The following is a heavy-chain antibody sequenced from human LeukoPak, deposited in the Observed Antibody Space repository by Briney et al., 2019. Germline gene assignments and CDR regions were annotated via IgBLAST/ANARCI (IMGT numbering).Heavy chain of an antibody. V-gene: IGHV3-7*01. D-gene: IGHD5-12*01. CDR1: GFTFSTYW. Sequence: GGSLRLSCAASGFTFSTYWMTWVRQAPGKGLEWVANIKEDGSREYYVDSVKGRFTISRDNAKNSLYLQMDSLTAEDTAVYYCARGSPGYGAYVSWGQGTLVSVSS. J-gene: IGHJ1*01. CDR3: ARGSPGYGAYVS. CDR2: IKEDGSRE.